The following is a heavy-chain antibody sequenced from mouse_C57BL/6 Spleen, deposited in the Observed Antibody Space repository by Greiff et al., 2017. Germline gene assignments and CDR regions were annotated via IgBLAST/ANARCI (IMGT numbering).Heavy chain of an antibody. Sequence: VQLQQPGAELVKPGASVKLSCKASGYTFTSYWMHWVKQRPGRGLEWIGRIDPNSGGTKYNEKFKSKATLTVGKPSSTAYMQLSSQTSEDSAVYYCAREAYYSNYAYWGQGTLVTVSA. D-gene: IGHD2-5*01. CDR3: AREAYYSNYAY. CDR2: IDPNSGGT. V-gene: IGHV1-72*01. CDR1: GYTFTSYW. J-gene: IGHJ3*01.